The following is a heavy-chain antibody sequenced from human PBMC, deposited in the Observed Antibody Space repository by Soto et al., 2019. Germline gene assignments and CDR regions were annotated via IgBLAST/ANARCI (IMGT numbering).Heavy chain of an antibody. V-gene: IGHV3-23*01. CDR2: ISGSGANT. J-gene: IGHJ4*02. D-gene: IGHD2-15*01. CDR3: AKARAEGVLAAINY. CDR1: GFTFSSYA. Sequence: EVQLLESGGGLVQPGGSLRLSCAASGFTFSSYAMSWVRQAPGTGLEWVSGISGSGANTYYADSVKGRFTISRDNSNNTLYVHMNSLIAEDTAVYYCAKARAEGVLAAINYWGQGNLVTVSS.